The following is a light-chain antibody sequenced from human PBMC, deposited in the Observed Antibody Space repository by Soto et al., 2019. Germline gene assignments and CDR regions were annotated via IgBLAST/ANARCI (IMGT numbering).Light chain of an antibody. Sequence: DIQMTQSPATLSASVGHRVTITCRASQGISGWLAWYQQKPGKAPKLLIYDASTLESGVPSRFRGSGSETEFTLTISSLQPDDIATYYYQQYKNSYTFGQGTKLEI. CDR3: QQYKNSYT. V-gene: IGKV1-5*01. J-gene: IGKJ2*01. CDR1: QGISGW. CDR2: DAS.